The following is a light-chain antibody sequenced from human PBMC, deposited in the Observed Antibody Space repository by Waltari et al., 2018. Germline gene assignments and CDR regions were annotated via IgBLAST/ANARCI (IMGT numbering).Light chain of an antibody. CDR2: GAS. V-gene: IGKV3-20*01. J-gene: IGKJ1*01. CDR1: QSVSRT. Sequence: EIVLKQSPGTLFLSPGEGATLSCRASQSVSRTLAWYQQKPGQAPRLLIYGASSRATGIPDRFSGSGSGTDFSLTISRLEPDDSAVYFCQHYVSLPATFGQGTKVEIK. CDR3: QHYVSLPAT.